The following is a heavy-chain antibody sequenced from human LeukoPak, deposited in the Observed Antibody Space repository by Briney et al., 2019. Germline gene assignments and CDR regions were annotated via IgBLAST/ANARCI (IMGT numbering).Heavy chain of an antibody. Sequence: GGSLRLSCAASGFTFSSYWMHWVRQAPGKGRVWVSRINTDGSSTSYADSVKGRFTISRDNAKNTLYLQMNSLRAEDTAVYYCARVLDYYDTSGLGYWGQGTLVTVSS. D-gene: IGHD3-22*01. CDR1: GFTFSSYW. CDR3: ARVLDYYDTSGLGY. J-gene: IGHJ4*02. V-gene: IGHV3-74*01. CDR2: INTDGSST.